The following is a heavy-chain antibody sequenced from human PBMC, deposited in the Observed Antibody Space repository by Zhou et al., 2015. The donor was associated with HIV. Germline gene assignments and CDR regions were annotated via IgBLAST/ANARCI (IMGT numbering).Heavy chain of an antibody. V-gene: IGHV1-69*01. CDR3: ARALGSYYYDSSGYYNAAFDI. J-gene: IGHJ3*02. Sequence: QVQLVQSGAEVKKPGSSVKVSCKASGGTFSSYAISWVRQAPGQGLEWMGGIIPIFGTANYAQKFQGRVTITADESTSTAYMELSSLRSEDTAVYYCARALGSYYYDSSGYYNAAFDIWGQGTMVTVSS. CDR2: IIPIFGTA. D-gene: IGHD3-22*01. CDR1: GGTFSSYA.